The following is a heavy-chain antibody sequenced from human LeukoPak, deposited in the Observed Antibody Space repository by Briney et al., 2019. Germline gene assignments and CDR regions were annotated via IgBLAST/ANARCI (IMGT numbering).Heavy chain of an antibody. CDR1: AYTFTTYD. D-gene: IGHD2-2*01. Sequence: GASVKVSCKASAYTFTTYDINWVRQAPGQGLEWMGWVSAYNGNTNYAQKLQGRVTMTTDTSTSTAYMELRGLRSDDTAVYYCARGYCGSTSCFNFDYWGQGTLVTVSS. J-gene: IGHJ4*02. CDR2: VSAYNGNT. CDR3: ARGYCGSTSCFNFDY. V-gene: IGHV1-18*01.